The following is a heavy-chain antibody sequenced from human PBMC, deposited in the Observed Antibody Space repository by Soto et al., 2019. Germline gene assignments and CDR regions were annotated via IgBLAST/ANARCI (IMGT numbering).Heavy chain of an antibody. CDR1: GGSISSYY. Sequence: QVQLQESGPGLVKPSETLSLTCTVSGGSISSYYWSWIRQPPGKGLEWIGYIYYSGSTNYNPSLKSRVTISVDTSKNQFSLKLSSVTAADTAVYYCARDLTGGSSWFKERTRGAFDIWGQGTMVTVSS. V-gene: IGHV4-59*01. CDR2: IYYSGST. D-gene: IGHD6-13*01. J-gene: IGHJ3*02. CDR3: ARDLTGGSSWFKERTRGAFDI.